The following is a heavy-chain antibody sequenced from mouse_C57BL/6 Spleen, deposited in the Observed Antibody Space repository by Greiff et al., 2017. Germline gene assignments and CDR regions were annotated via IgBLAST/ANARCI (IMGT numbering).Heavy chain of an antibody. J-gene: IGHJ2*01. CDR1: GYTFTDYE. Sequence: VQLQQSGAELVRPGASVTLSCKASGYTFTDYEMHWVKPTPVHGLEWIGAIDPETGGTAYNQKFKGKAILTADKSSSTAYMELRSLTSEDTAVYYCTRRGISTVGDDWGQGTTLTVSS. V-gene: IGHV1-15*01. CDR2: IDPETGGT. D-gene: IGHD1-1*01. CDR3: TRRGISTVGDD.